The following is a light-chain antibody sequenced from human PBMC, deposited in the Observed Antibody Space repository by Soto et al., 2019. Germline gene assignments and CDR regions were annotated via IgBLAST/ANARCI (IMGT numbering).Light chain of an antibody. V-gene: IGKV3-20*01. CDR3: QQYGSSPST. J-gene: IGKJ4*01. CDR1: QSVSSSY. CDR2: GAS. Sequence: EIVLTQSPGTLSLSPGERATLSCRASQSVSSSYLAWYQQKPGQAPRLLIYGASSRATGITDRFSGSGSGTDFTLTISRLEPEDFAVYYCQQYGSSPSTFGGGTKVDIK.